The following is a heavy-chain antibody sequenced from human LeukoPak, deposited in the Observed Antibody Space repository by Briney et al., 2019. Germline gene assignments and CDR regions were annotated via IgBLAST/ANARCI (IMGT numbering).Heavy chain of an antibody. CDR3: ARAIYYYMGV. CDR1: GYSISSGYY. Sequence: SETLSLTCTVSGYSISSGYYWGWIRQPPGKGLEWIGYIYYSGSTNYNPSLKSRVTISVDTSKNQFPLKLSSVTAADTAVYYCARAIYYYMGVWGKGTTVTISS. CDR2: IYYSGST. J-gene: IGHJ6*03. V-gene: IGHV4-61*01.